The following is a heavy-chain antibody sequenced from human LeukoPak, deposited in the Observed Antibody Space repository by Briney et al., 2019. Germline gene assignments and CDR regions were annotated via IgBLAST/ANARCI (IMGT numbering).Heavy chain of an antibody. CDR1: GYTFSSYD. J-gene: IGHJ4*02. CDR2: MNPNSGNT. V-gene: IGHV1-8*01. CDR3: ARDSPNCSGGSCYASYYFDY. Sequence: ASVKVSCKASGYTFSSYDINWVRQATGQGLEWMGWMNPNSGNTGYAQKFQGRVTMTRDMSTSTVYMELSSLRSEDTAVYYCARDSPNCSGGSCYASYYFDYWGQGTLVTVSS. D-gene: IGHD2-15*01.